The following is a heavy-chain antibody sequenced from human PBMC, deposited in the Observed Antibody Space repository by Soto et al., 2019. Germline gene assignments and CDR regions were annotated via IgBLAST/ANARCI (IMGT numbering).Heavy chain of an antibody. V-gene: IGHV1-69*01. Sequence: QVQLVQSGAEVKKPGSSVKVSCKASGGTFSSYAISWVRQAPGQGLEWMGGIIPIFGKANYAQKFQGRVKLSADESTSTAYIVLRSLRSEDTAVYACAREFFAAAFWDYWGQGTLVTVSS. D-gene: IGHD3-3*01. J-gene: IGHJ4*02. CDR2: IIPIFGKA. CDR3: AREFFAAAFWDY. CDR1: GGTFSSYA.